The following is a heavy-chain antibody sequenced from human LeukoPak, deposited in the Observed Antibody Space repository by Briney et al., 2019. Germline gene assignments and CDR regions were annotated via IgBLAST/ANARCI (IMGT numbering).Heavy chain of an antibody. CDR3: AREVSGSSSSATVVLGNWFDP. Sequence: ASVKVSCKASGYTFSSHYMHWVRQAPGQGLEWMGIINPSGGSSSYAQKFQGRVTMTRDTSTSTVYMELSSLRSEDTAVYHCAREVSGSSSSATVVLGNWFDPWGQGTLVTVSS. J-gene: IGHJ5*02. CDR2: INPSGGSS. D-gene: IGHD6-6*01. CDR1: GYTFSSHY. V-gene: IGHV1-46*01.